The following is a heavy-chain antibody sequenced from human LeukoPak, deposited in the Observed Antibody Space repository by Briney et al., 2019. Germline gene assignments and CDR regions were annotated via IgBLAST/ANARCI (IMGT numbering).Heavy chain of an antibody. CDR1: GYTFTSYG. CDR2: ISAYNGNT. J-gene: IGHJ2*01. CDR3: ARGRFHCSSTSCYYQSGVFDL. D-gene: IGHD2-2*01. V-gene: IGHV1-18*01. Sequence: ASVKVSCKASGYTFTSYGISWVRQAPGQGLEWMGWISAYNGNTNYAQKLQGRVTMTTDTSTSTAYMELRSLRSDDTAVCYCARGRFHCSSTSCYYQSGVFDLWGRGTLVTVSS.